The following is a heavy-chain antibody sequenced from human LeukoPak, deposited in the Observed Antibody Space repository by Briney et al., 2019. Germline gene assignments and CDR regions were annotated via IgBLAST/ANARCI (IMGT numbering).Heavy chain of an antibody. V-gene: IGHV1-18*04. CDR3: ASTTLGATRSHDY. Sequence: ASVKVSCKASGYTFTGYYMHWVRQAPGQGLEWMGWISAYNGNTNYAQKLQGRVTMTTDTSTSTAYMELRSLRSDDTAVYYCASTTLGATRSHDYWGQGTLVTVSS. CDR2: ISAYNGNT. J-gene: IGHJ4*02. CDR1: GYTFTGYY. D-gene: IGHD1-26*01.